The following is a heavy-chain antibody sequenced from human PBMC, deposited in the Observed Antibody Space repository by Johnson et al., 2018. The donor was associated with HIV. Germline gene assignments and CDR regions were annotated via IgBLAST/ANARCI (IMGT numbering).Heavy chain of an antibody. J-gene: IGHJ3*02. CDR2: ISCNSGSI. CDR1: GFSFDDYA. CDR3: TRDMEYSGSHAFDI. Sequence: ELQLVESGGGLVEPGRSLRLSCAASGFSFDDYAMHWVRQAPGKGLEWVSSISCNSGSIGYADSVKGRFTISRDKAKNSLYLQMNRLRVEDTALYDCTRDMEYSGSHAFDIGGQGTMVTVSS. D-gene: IGHD1-26*01. V-gene: IGHV3-9*01.